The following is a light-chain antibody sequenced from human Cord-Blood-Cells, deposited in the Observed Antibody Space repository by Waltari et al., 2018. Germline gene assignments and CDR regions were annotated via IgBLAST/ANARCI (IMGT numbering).Light chain of an antibody. J-gene: IGLJ3*02. Sequence: QSVLTQPPWVSAAPRQSTTVSCSGSSSTIGNNAVHWYQQLPGKAPKLLIYYDDLLPSGVSDRFSGSKSGTSASLAISGLQSEDEADYYCAAWDDSLNGWVFGGGTKLTVL. CDR3: AAWDDSLNGWV. V-gene: IGLV1-36*01. CDR2: YDD. CDR1: SSTIGNNA.